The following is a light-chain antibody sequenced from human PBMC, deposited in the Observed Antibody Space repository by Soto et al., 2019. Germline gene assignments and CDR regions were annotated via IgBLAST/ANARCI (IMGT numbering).Light chain of an antibody. CDR2: LGS. CDR3: MQALQPA. Sequence: DIVMTQSPLSLPVTPGEPASISCRSSQSLLHSNGYNYLDWYLQKPGQSPQLLIYLGSNRASGVPDRLSGSGSGTDFTLKISRVEAEDVGVYYCMQALQPAFGPGTKVDIK. V-gene: IGKV2-28*01. J-gene: IGKJ3*01. CDR1: QSLLHSNGYNY.